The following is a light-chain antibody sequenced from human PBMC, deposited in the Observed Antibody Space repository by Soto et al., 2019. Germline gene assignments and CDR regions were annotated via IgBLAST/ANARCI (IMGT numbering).Light chain of an antibody. J-gene: IGLJ2*01. CDR3: CSYAGSSTFV. Sequence: QSALTQPASVSGSPGQSITISCTGTSSDVGSYNLVSWYQQHPGKAPKFLIYEVTKRPSGVSSRFSGSKSGNTASLAISGLQAEDEAEYYCCSYAGSSTFVFGGGTKLTVL. CDR1: SSDVGSYNL. V-gene: IGLV2-23*02. CDR2: EVT.